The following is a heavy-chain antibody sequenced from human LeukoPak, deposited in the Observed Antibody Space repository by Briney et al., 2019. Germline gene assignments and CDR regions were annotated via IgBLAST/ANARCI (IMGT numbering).Heavy chain of an antibody. Sequence: GGSLRLSCAASGFTFSSYSMNWVRQAPGKGPEWVSSISSSSSYIYYAYSVKGRFTISRDYAKNSLYMQMNSLRAEDTAVYYCARDLVFRERYNWFDPWGQGTLVTVST. CDR3: ARDLVFRERYNWFDP. CDR1: GFTFSSYS. J-gene: IGHJ5*02. D-gene: IGHD3-10*01. CDR2: ISSSSSYI. V-gene: IGHV3-21*01.